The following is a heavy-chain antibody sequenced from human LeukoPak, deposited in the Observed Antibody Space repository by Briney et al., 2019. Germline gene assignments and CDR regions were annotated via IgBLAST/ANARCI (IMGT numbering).Heavy chain of an antibody. CDR2: IYHSGST. CDR3: ARDPGGNVDTAMASSSAVDY. Sequence: PSETLSLTCTVSGYSISSGYYWGWLRQPPGKGLEWIGSIYHSGSTYYNPSLKRRVTISVDTSKNQFSLKLSSVTAADTAVYYCARDPGGNVDTAMASSSAVDYWGQGTLVTVSS. J-gene: IGHJ4*02. V-gene: IGHV4-38-2*02. D-gene: IGHD5-18*01. CDR1: GYSISSGYY.